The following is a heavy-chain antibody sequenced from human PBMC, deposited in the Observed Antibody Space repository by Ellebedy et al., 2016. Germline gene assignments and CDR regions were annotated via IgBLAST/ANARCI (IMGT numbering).Heavy chain of an antibody. J-gene: IGHJ4*02. V-gene: IGHV4-34*01. CDR1: GGSVSDYY. Sequence: SETLSLTCAVSGGSVSDYYWNWIRQPPGKGLEWIGEMSQNEGTHYNSSLKSRVTMSVDTSKNQFSLTLRSLTAADTAIYYCARGPDRSKLGYWGQGSLVTVAS. CDR2: MSQNEGT. D-gene: IGHD4-11*01. CDR3: ARGPDRSKLGY.